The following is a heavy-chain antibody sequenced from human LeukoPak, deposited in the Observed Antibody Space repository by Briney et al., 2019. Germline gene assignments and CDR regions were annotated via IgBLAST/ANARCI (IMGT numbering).Heavy chain of an antibody. CDR1: GLTFSNAW. V-gene: IGHV3-15*01. D-gene: IGHD3-10*01. Sequence: GGSLRLSCAASGLTFSNAWMSWVRQAPGKGLEWVGRIKSKTDGGTTDYAAPVKGRFTISRDDSKNTLYLQMNSLKTEDTAVYYCTTEGVLLWFGELSARDYWGQGTLVTVSS. CDR3: TTEGVLLWFGELSARDY. CDR2: IKSKTDGGTT. J-gene: IGHJ4*02.